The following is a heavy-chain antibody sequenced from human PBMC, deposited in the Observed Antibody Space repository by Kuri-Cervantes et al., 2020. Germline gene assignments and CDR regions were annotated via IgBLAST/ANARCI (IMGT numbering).Heavy chain of an antibody. CDR3: ARGYCSGGSCYSAD. CDR2: ISSSGSTR. V-gene: IGHV3-11*01. Sequence: GGSLRLSCAASGFTFSDYYMSWIRQPPGKGLEWVSYISSSGSTRYYADSVKGRFTISRDNAKNSLYLQMNSLGAEDTAVYYCARGYCSGGSCYSADWGQGTLVTVSS. J-gene: IGHJ4*02. D-gene: IGHD2-15*01. CDR1: GFTFSDYY.